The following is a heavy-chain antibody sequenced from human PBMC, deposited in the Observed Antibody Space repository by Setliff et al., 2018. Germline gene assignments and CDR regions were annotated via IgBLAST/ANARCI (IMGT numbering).Heavy chain of an antibody. CDR1: GGSINSYY. CDR2: IHYSGST. Sequence: SETLSLTCTVSGGSINSYYWSWIRQPPGKGLEWIGYIHYSGSTNYNPSLTSRVTMSVDTSKSQLSLKLRSVTAADTAVYYCVRYSYGYAWLDPWGQGIPVTVSS. CDR3: VRYSYGYAWLDP. V-gene: IGHV4-59*01. D-gene: IGHD5-18*01. J-gene: IGHJ5*02.